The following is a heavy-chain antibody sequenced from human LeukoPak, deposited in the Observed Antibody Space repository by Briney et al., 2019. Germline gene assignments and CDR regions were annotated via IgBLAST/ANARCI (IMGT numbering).Heavy chain of an antibody. Sequence: SETLSLTCTVSGYSISSGYYWGLIRQPPGKGLEWIGSIYHSGSTYYNPSLKSRVTISVDTSKNQFSLKLSSVTAADTAVYYCAELGITMIGGVWGKGTTVTISS. J-gene: IGHJ6*04. CDR1: GYSISSGYY. D-gene: IGHD3-10*02. CDR2: IYHSGST. CDR3: AELGITMIGGV. V-gene: IGHV4-38-2*02.